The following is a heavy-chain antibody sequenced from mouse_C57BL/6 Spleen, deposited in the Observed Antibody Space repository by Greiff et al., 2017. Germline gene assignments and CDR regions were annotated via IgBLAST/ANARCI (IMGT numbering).Heavy chain of an antibody. D-gene: IGHD2-4*01. Sequence: EVMLVESGGGLVKPGGSLKLSCAASGFTFSSYAMSWVRQTPEKRLEWVATISDGGSYTYYPDNVKGRFTISRDNAKNNLYLQMSNLKSEDTAMYYCARGGGGLRGYYFDYWGQGTTLTVSS. CDR2: ISDGGSYT. CDR3: ARGGGGLRGYYFDY. J-gene: IGHJ2*01. V-gene: IGHV5-4*03. CDR1: GFTFSSYA.